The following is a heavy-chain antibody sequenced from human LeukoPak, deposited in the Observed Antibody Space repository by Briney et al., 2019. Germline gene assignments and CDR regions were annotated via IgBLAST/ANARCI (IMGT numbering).Heavy chain of an antibody. CDR3: ARASNGVDFDL. CDR2: IYYSGST. Sequence: KSSETLSLTCTVSGGSISSYYWSWIRQPPGKGLGWIGYIYYSGSTNYNPSLKSRVTISVDTSKNQFSLKLSSVTAADTAVYYCARASNGVDFDLWGRGTLVTVSS. V-gene: IGHV4-59*01. J-gene: IGHJ2*01. D-gene: IGHD2-8*01. CDR1: GGSISSYY.